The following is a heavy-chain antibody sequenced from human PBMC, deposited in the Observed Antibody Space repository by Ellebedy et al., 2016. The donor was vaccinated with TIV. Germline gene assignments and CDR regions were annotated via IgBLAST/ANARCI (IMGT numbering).Heavy chain of an antibody. V-gene: IGHV4-39*07. CDR3: ARGYSSGWYY. CDR2: INHSGST. CDR1: GGSISSGDYY. D-gene: IGHD6-19*01. J-gene: IGHJ4*02. Sequence: SETLSLTXTVSGGSISSGDYYWSWIRQPPGKGLEWIGEINHSGSTNYNPSLKSRVTISVDTSKNQFSLKLSSVNAADTAVYYCARGYSSGWYYWGQGTLVTVSS.